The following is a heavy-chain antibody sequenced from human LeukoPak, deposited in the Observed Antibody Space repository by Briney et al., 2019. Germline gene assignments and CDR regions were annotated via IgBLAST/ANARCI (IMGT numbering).Heavy chain of an antibody. Sequence: GGSLRLSCAASGFTFSSYGMHWVRQAPGKGLEWVAFIRYDGSNKYYADSVKGRFTISRDNSKNTLYLQMNSLRAEDTAVYYCARHGGSYATLGYWGQGTLVTVSS. J-gene: IGHJ4*02. CDR1: GFTFSSYG. V-gene: IGHV3-30*02. CDR2: IRYDGSNK. CDR3: ARHGGSYATLGY. D-gene: IGHD1-26*01.